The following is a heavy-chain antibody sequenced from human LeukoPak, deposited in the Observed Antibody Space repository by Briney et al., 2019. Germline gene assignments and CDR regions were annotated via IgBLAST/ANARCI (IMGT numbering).Heavy chain of an antibody. CDR3: ARGYYGAVRFDY. CDR2: IYHSGST. V-gene: IGHV4-59*01. J-gene: IGHJ4*02. Sequence: PSETLSLTCTVSGGSISNFYWSWIRQLPGKGLEWVGYIYHSGSTSYNLTLKSRVSVSVDTSKTQFSLKLTSVTAADTAVYYCARGYYGAVRFDYWGQGTLVTVSS. CDR1: GGSISNFY. D-gene: IGHD3-3*01.